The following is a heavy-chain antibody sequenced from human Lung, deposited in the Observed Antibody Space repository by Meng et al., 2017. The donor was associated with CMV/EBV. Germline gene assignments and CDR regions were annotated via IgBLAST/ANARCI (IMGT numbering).Heavy chain of an antibody. V-gene: IGHV3-30*18. CDR2: ISNDGGNK. CDR3: AKDLKAYGDYYFDY. J-gene: IGHJ4*02. Sequence: SGITFSNYGMHWDRRAPGKGLEWLAVISNDGGNKHYADSVKGRFTISRDNSKNTLNLQMNSLRPEDTSVYYCAKDLKAYGDYYFDYWGQGILVTVSS. CDR1: GITFSNYG. D-gene: IGHD4-17*01.